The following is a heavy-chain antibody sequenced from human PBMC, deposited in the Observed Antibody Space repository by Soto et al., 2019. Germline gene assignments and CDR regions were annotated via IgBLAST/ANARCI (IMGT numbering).Heavy chain of an antibody. CDR3: ATVAAGDYYFDY. CDR1: GFTFSSDG. Sequence: QVQLVESGGGVVQPGRSLRLSCAASGFTFSSDGMHWFRQAPGKGLEWVSVISYDGSNKYYADSVKGRFTISRDKSKNTLYLQMNSLRAEDTAVYYCATVAAGDYYFDYWGQGTLVTVSS. V-gene: IGHV3-30*03. J-gene: IGHJ4*02. D-gene: IGHD6-13*01. CDR2: ISYDGSNK.